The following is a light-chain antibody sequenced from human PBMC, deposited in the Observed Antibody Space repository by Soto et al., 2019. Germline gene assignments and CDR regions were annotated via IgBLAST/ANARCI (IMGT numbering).Light chain of an antibody. CDR2: EVS. CDR3: GSYTGTIYV. V-gene: IGLV2-14*01. CDR1: SGDVGVYKF. Sequence: TQPGTRVESPGQSITISCTGTSGDVGVYKFVSWYQQHPGKAPKLIIYEVSNRPSGVSSRFSGSMSGNTASLTISGLQAEDEADYYCGSYTGTIYVFGTGTKVT. J-gene: IGLJ1*01.